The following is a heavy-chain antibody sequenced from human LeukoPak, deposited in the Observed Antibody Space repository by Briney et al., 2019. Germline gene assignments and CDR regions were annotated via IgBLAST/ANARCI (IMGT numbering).Heavy chain of an antibody. CDR3: ARHQGSGSYYRLVY. Sequence: ASVKVSCKASGYTFSNFDINWVRQATGQGLEWMGWMNPHSGNTGYSQKFQGRVTMTRNTSISTAYMELSSLRSEDTAVYYCARHQGSGSYYRLVYWGQGTLVTVSS. D-gene: IGHD3-10*01. CDR2: MNPHSGNT. V-gene: IGHV1-8*02. J-gene: IGHJ4*02. CDR1: GYTFSNFD.